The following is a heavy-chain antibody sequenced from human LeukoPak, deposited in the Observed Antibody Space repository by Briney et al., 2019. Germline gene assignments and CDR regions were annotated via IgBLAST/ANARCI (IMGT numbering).Heavy chain of an antibody. D-gene: IGHD3-16*01. J-gene: IGHJ4*02. V-gene: IGHV1-18*04. CDR2: ISAYNGNT. CDR1: GYTFSGYY. Sequence: GASVKVSCKASGYTFSGYYIHWVRQAPGQGLECMGWISAYNGNTNYAQRFQGRVTMTTDTSTSTAYMELRSLRSDDTAVYYCARVRDYGGIGEDYWGQGTLVTVSS. CDR3: ARVRDYGGIGEDY.